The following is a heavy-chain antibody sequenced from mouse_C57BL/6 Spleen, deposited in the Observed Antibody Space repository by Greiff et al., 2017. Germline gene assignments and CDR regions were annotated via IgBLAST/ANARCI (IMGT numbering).Heavy chain of an antibody. Sequence: EVKVVESGGGLVKPGGSLKLSCAASGFTFSDYGMHWVRQAPEKGLEWVAYISSGSSTIYYADTVKGRFTISRDNAKNTLFLQMTSLRSEDTAMYYCARPTGGFDVWGTGTTVTVSS. V-gene: IGHV5-17*01. CDR2: ISSGSSTI. CDR3: ARPTGGFDV. CDR1: GFTFSDYG. J-gene: IGHJ1*03. D-gene: IGHD1-1*01.